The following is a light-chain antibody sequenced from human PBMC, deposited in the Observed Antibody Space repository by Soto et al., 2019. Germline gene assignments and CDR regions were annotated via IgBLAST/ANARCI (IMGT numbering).Light chain of an antibody. J-gene: IGKJ5*01. Sequence: VRVAWCSSCLPAPVENRVTITCLASQDILNYLNWYQKKPGKAPKLLIYDASSLNSGVPSRFSGSGYGTDFSFTISSLQPDDVATYYCQHYNGLPLTFGQGTRLEIK. CDR3: QHYNGLPLT. CDR2: DAS. CDR1: QDILNY. V-gene: IGKV1-33*01.